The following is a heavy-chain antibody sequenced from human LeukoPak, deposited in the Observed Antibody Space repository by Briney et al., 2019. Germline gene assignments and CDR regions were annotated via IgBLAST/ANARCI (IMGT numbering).Heavy chain of an antibody. Sequence: SETLSLTCGVNGGSFSGYYWNWIRQTPGKGLEGIGEINHSGSTNYNPSLKRRVTLSVDTSQKQFSLRLTSVTAADTAVYYCARGRYLTTLGGAAAGFLDSWGQGTLVTVSS. CDR1: GGSFSGYY. J-gene: IGHJ4*02. CDR3: ARGRYLTTLGGAAAGFLDS. V-gene: IGHV4-34*01. CDR2: INHSGST. D-gene: IGHD6-13*01.